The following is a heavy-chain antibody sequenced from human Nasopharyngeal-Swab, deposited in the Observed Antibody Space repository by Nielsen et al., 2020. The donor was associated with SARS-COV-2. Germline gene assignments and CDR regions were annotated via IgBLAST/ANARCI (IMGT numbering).Heavy chain of an antibody. CDR2: IYYSGST. CDR3: ARGVGRYDFWSGYYTIDAFDI. V-gene: IGHV4-31*03. Sequence: SETLSLTCTVSGGSISSGGYYWSWIRQHPGKGLEWIGYIYYSGSTYYNPSLKSRVTISVDTSKNQFSLKLSSVTAADTAVYYCARGVGRYDFWSGYYTIDAFDIWGQGTMVTVSS. CDR1: GGSISSGGYY. J-gene: IGHJ3*02. D-gene: IGHD3-3*01.